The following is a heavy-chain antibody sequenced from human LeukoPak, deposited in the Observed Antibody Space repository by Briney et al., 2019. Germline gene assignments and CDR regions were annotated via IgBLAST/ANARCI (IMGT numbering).Heavy chain of an antibody. CDR2: IYHSGST. CDR3: ARGRRSIVVVPAARRGYYYMDV. D-gene: IGHD2-2*01. J-gene: IGHJ6*03. Sequence: SETLSLTCTVSGYSISSGYYWGWIRQPPGKGLEWIGSIYHSGSTYYNPSLKSRVTISVDTSKNQFPLKLSSVTAADTAVYYCARGRRSIVVVPAARRGYYYMDVWGNGTTVTVSS. CDR1: GYSISSGYY. V-gene: IGHV4-38-2*02.